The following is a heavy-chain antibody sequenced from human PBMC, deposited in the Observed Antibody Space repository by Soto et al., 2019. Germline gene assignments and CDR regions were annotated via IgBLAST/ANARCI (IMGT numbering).Heavy chain of an antibody. D-gene: IGHD6-6*01. CDR1: GDSVSSNSAA. V-gene: IGHV6-1*01. CDR2: TYYRSKWYN. Sequence: PSQTLSLTCVISGDSVSSNSAAWNWIRQSPSRGLEWLGRTYYRSKWYNDYAVSVKSRITINPDTSKNQFSLQLNSVTPDDTAVYCCARVLSISSSSRDYYYGMDVWGQGTTGNVTS. J-gene: IGHJ6*02. CDR3: ARVLSISSSSRDYYYGMDV.